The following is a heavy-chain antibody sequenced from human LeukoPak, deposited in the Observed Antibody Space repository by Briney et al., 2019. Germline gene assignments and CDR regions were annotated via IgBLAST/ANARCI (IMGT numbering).Heavy chain of an antibody. J-gene: IGHJ5*02. CDR2: ISGSGGST. CDR3: AKEDSSGWYDWFDP. CDR1: GFTFNSYA. V-gene: IGHV3-23*01. Sequence: RTGGSLRLSCAPSGFTFNSYAMSWVRQAPGEGLEWVSSISGSGGSTYYADSVNGRLTISRDNSKNTLYLQMTSLRAEDTAVYYCAKEDSSGWYDWFDPWGQGTLVTVSS. D-gene: IGHD6-19*01.